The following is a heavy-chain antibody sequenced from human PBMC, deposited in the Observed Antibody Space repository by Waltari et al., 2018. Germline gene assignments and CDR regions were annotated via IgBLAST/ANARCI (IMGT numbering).Heavy chain of an antibody. V-gene: IGHV1-69*01. Sequence: QVQLVQSGAEVKKPGSSVKVSCQASGGTFSSYAISWVRQAPGQGLEWMGGIIPIFGTANYAQKFQGRVTITADESTSTAYMELSSLRSEDTAVYYCARAPQYCSSTSCPGRFDPWGQGTLVTVSS. J-gene: IGHJ5*02. D-gene: IGHD2-2*01. CDR2: IIPIFGTA. CDR3: ARAPQYCSSTSCPGRFDP. CDR1: GGTFSSYA.